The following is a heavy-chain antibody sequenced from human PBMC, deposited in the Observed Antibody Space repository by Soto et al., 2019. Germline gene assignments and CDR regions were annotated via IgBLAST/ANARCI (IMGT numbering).Heavy chain of an antibody. V-gene: IGHV4-4*02. CDR1: GGSISTPYW. CDR3: ARGGGYQGTYFDY. CDR2: MYHFGTT. D-gene: IGHD3-22*01. J-gene: IGHJ4*02. Sequence: QLQESGPGLLKPSGTLSLTCDVSGGSISTPYWWTWVRQSPGKGLEWIGQMYHFGTTNYNPSLKSRLTTSIDKSKNQFSLTLNSVTAADTAVYFCARGGGYQGTYFDYWGQGILVTVSS.